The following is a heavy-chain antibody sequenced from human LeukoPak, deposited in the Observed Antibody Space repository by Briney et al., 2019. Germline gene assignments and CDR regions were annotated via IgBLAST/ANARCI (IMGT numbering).Heavy chain of an antibody. CDR3: AKDPNTYYDILTGTGF. J-gene: IGHJ4*02. V-gene: IGHV3-23*01. Sequence: GGSLRLSCVASGSTFSSYWMNWVRQAPGEGLEWVSTITSGGSTYYADSVKGRFTISRDNSKNTLYLQMNSLRAEDTAVYYCAKDPNTYYDILTGTGFWGQGTLVTVSS. CDR1: GSTFSSYW. CDR2: ITSGGST. D-gene: IGHD3-9*01.